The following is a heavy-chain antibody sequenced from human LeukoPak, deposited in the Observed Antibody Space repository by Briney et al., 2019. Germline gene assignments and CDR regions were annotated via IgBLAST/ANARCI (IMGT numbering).Heavy chain of an antibody. Sequence: SETLSLTCTVSGDSISSYYWSWIRQPAGKGLEWIGRIYTSGSTNYNPSLKSRVTISVDKSKNQFSLKLSSVTAADTAVYYCAGRDYGDPSFDYWGQGTLVTVSS. J-gene: IGHJ4*02. CDR1: GDSISSYY. D-gene: IGHD4-17*01. CDR3: AGRDYGDPSFDY. CDR2: IYTSGST. V-gene: IGHV4-4*07.